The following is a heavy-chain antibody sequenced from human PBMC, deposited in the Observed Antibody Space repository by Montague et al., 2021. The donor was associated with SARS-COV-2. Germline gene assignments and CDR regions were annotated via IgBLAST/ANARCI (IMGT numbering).Heavy chain of an antibody. J-gene: IGHJ4*02. CDR1: GGSIHSSSDC. Sequence: SETLSLTCTVSGGSIHSSSDCWGWIRQPPGKGLEWIAFIYYSGSTYYNPSLKSRVAISVDTSNNQFSLRLSSVTAADTAVYYCARIGNMYDEYVDYWGLGTLVTVSS. CDR2: IYYSGST. D-gene: IGHD2/OR15-2a*01. CDR3: ARIGNMYDEYVDY. V-gene: IGHV4-39*01.